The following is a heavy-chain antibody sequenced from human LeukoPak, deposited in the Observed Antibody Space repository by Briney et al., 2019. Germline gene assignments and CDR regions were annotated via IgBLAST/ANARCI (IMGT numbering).Heavy chain of an antibody. Sequence: ASVKVSCKASGYTFTGYYMHWVRQAPGQGLEWMGWINPNSVGTNYAQKFQGRVTMTRDTSISTAYMELSRLRSDDTAVYYCARRGYSGYDLDAFDIWGQGTMVTVSS. J-gene: IGHJ3*02. CDR2: INPNSVGT. D-gene: IGHD5-12*01. V-gene: IGHV1-2*02. CDR3: ARRGYSGYDLDAFDI. CDR1: GYTFTGYY.